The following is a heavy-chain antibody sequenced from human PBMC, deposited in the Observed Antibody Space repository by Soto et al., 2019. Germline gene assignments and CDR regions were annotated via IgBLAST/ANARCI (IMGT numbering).Heavy chain of an antibody. J-gene: IGHJ4*02. CDR2: IYYSGST. Sequence: SETLSLTCTVSGGSISSSSYYWGWIRQPPGKGLEWIGSIYYSGSTYYNPSLKSRVTISVDTSKNQFSLKLSSVTAADTAVYNCARLVQLERLDYWGQGTLVTVSS. D-gene: IGHD1-1*01. CDR1: GGSISSSSYY. CDR3: ARLVQLERLDY. V-gene: IGHV4-39*01.